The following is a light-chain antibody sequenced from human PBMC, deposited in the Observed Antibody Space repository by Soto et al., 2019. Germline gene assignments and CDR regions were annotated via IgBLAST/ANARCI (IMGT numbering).Light chain of an antibody. Sequence: EIVLTQSPGTLSLSPGERATLSCRASQSVSSSSLTWYQQIPGQAPRLLIYGASTRATGIPDRFSGSGSGTDFTLTISRLEPEDFAVYYCHQYGSPPLTFGGGTKVEIK. V-gene: IGKV3-20*01. CDR3: HQYGSPPLT. CDR1: QSVSSSS. J-gene: IGKJ4*01. CDR2: GAS.